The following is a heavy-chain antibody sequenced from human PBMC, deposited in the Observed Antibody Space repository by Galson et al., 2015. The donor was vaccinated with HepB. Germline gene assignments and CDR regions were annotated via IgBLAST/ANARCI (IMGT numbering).Heavy chain of an antibody. J-gene: IGHJ4*02. CDR1: GFTFSSYA. Sequence: SLRLSCAASGFTFSSYAMSWVRQAPGKGLEWVSAISGSGGSTYYADSVKGRFTISRDNSKNTLYLQMNSLRAEDTAVYYCAVDFGYYDFWSGYFTFDYWGQGTLVTVSS. CDR3: AVDFGYYDFWSGYFTFDY. V-gene: IGHV3-23*01. D-gene: IGHD3-3*01. CDR2: ISGSGGST.